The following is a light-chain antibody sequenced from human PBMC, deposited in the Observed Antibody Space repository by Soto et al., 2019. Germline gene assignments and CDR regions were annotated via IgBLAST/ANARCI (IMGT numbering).Light chain of an antibody. CDR2: GNT. CDR3: QTYDSSLSGPYV. Sequence: QSVLTRPPSISGAPGQRVTISCTGSSSNIEAGSDVHWYHQLLGTAPKLLIYGNTNRPSGVPDRFSGSKSGTSASLAVAGLQTEDEGDYYCQTYDSSLSGPYVFGTGTKGTAL. J-gene: IGLJ1*01. CDR1: SSNIEAGSD. V-gene: IGLV1-40*01.